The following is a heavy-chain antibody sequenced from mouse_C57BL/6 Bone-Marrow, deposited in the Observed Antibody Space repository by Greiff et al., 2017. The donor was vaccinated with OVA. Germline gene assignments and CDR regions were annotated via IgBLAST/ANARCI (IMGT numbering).Heavy chain of an antibody. CDR1: GYTFTSYW. CDR3: AREVYGSSYGWYTDV. CDR2: IYPGSGST. Sequence: QVQLQQPGAELVKPGASVKMSCKASGYTFTSYWITWVKQRPGQGLEWIGDIYPGSGSTNYNEKFKSKATLTVDTSSSTAYMQLSSLTSEDSAVYYCAREVYGSSYGWYTDVRGTGTTFTVS. D-gene: IGHD1-1*01. V-gene: IGHV1-55*01. J-gene: IGHJ1*03.